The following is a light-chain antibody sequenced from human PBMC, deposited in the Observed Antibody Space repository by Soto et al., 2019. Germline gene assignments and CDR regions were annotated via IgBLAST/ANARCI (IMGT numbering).Light chain of an antibody. V-gene: IGKV1-13*02. CDR2: DVS. J-gene: IGKJ1*01. CDR3: LQYHTYRT. Sequence: AIQLTKSPSSLSASVGDRVTITCRASQGIRNDLGWYQQKPGKAPKLLIFDVSNLESGVPSRFSGSGSGTEFTLTISSLQPDDFATYYCLQYHTYRTFGQGTKVDIK. CDR1: QGIRND.